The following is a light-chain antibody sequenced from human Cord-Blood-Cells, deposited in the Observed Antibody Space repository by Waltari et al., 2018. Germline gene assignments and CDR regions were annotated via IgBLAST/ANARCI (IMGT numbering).Light chain of an antibody. Sequence: EIVMTQYPATLSVSPGERATLSCRARQSVSSNFAWYQQKPGQPPRLLIYGASTRATGIPARFSGSGSGTEFTLTISSLQSEDFAVYYCQQYNNWPPRNTFGGGTKVEIK. V-gene: IGKV3-15*01. CDR3: QQYNNWPPRNT. CDR2: GAS. J-gene: IGKJ4*01. CDR1: QSVSSN.